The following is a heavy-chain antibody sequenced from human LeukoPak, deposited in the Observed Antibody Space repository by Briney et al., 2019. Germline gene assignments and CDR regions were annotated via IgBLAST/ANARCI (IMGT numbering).Heavy chain of an antibody. CDR1: GGSISSGGYY. CDR3: ARGLPIAVAGRYYYYGMDV. J-gene: IGHJ6*02. V-gene: IGHV4-31*03. Sequence: KASETLSLTCTVSGGSISSGGYYWSWIRQHPGKGLEWIGYIYYSGSTYYNPSLKSRVTISVDTSKNQFSLKLSSVTAADTAVYYCARGLPIAVAGRYYYYGMDVWGQGTTVTVSS. D-gene: IGHD6-19*01. CDR2: IYYSGST.